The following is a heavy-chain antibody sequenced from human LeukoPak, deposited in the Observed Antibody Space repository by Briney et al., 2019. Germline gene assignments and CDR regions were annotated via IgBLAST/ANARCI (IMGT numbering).Heavy chain of an antibody. CDR3: ARNLVGDIVVVPAAILGWFDP. Sequence: SETLSLTCTVSGGSISGSSYYWGWIRQPPGKGLEWIGSIYYSGSTYYNPSLKSRVTISVDTSKNQFSLKLSSVTVADTAVYYCARNLVGDIVVVPAAILGWFDPWGQGTLVTVSS. V-gene: IGHV4-39*01. J-gene: IGHJ5*02. CDR2: IYYSGST. CDR1: GGSISGSSYY. D-gene: IGHD2-2*02.